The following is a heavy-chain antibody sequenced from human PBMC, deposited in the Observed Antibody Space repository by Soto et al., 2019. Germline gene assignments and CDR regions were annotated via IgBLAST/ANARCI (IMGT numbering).Heavy chain of an antibody. CDR2: ISYDGSTK. D-gene: IGHD1-26*01. V-gene: IGHV3-30*18. J-gene: IGHJ6*02. CDR1: GFTFSPYG. Sequence: QVQLVESGGGVVQPGRSLRLSCAASGFTFSPYGMHWVRQAPGKGLEWVAVISYDGSTKYYADSVKGRFTISRDNSNNTLYLQMNSLRPDDTAVYHCAKDLGVSYPERYYFYGMDIWGQGTTVTVSS. CDR3: AKDLGVSYPERYYFYGMDI.